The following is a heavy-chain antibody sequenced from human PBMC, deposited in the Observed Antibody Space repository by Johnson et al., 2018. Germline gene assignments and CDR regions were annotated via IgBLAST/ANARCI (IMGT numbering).Heavy chain of an antibody. V-gene: IGHV3-33*01. CDR1: GFTFNTYG. J-gene: IGHJ1*01. Sequence: VQLGEAGGGVVQPGRSLRLSCAASGFTFNTYGIHWVRQAPGQGLEWVEFRWYDGSHKYYADSVRGRFTISRGSSKNTLYLQRHSLRAEDTAVDYCARDNRDDYDRSAYYFGGYFQHWGQGTLVTVSS. CDR3: ARDNRDDYDRSAYYFGGYFQH. CDR2: RWYDGSHK. D-gene: IGHD3-22*01.